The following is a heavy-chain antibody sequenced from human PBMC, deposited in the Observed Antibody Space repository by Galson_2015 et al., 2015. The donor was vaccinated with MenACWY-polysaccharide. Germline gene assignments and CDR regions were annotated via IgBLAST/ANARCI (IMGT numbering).Heavy chain of an antibody. CDR3: ARGRRDTAVAATAAALLDY. CDR1: GYTFTTYE. V-gene: IGHV1-8*01. CDR2: MNPDSGNT. J-gene: IGHJ4*02. Sequence: SVKVSCKASGYTFTTYEINWVRQATGQGLEWMGWMNPDSGNTGFAQKFQGRVTMTRNTSISTAYMELSSLTSEDTAVYYCARGRRDTAVAATAAALLDYWGQGILVTVSS. D-gene: IGHD6-19*01.